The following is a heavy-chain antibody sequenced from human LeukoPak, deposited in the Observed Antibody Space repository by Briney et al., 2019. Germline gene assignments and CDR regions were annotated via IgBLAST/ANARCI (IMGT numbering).Heavy chain of an antibody. CDR1: GFTLSSYW. D-gene: IGHD6-19*01. CDR3: ARESSGWSQSDPFDY. V-gene: IGHV3-7*01. J-gene: IGHJ4*02. Sequence: GGSLRLSCAASGFTLSSYWMSWVRQAPGKGLEWVANIKQDGSEKYYVDSVKGRFTISRDNAKNSLYLQMNSLRAEDTAVYYCARESSGWSQSDPFDYWGQGTLVTVSS. CDR2: IKQDGSEK.